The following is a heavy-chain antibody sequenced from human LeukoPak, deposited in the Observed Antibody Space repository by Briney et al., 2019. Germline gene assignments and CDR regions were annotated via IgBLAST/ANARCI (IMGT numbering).Heavy chain of an antibody. D-gene: IGHD2-21*02. J-gene: IGHJ2*01. Sequence: PSETLSLTCIVSGGSISSYYWSWIRQPPGKGLECIGYIYYSGSTSYSPSLKSRVTISVDTSKNQFSLKLSSVTAADTAVYYCARGTATDWYFGLWGRGTLVTVSS. V-gene: IGHV4-59*01. CDR1: GGSISSYY. CDR2: IYYSGST. CDR3: ARGTATDWYFGL.